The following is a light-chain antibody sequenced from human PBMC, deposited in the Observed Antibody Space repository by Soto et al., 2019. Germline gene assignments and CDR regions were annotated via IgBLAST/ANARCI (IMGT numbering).Light chain of an antibody. CDR3: SSYTSSNTLV. Sequence: QSALTQPASVSGSPGQSITISCTGTSSDVGGYNYVSWYQQHPGKAPKLMIYDVSNRPSGVSTRFSDSKSGNTASLTVSGLQAEDEADYYCSSYTSSNTLVFGTGTKLTVL. V-gene: IGLV2-14*01. CDR2: DVS. CDR1: SSDVGGYNY. J-gene: IGLJ1*01.